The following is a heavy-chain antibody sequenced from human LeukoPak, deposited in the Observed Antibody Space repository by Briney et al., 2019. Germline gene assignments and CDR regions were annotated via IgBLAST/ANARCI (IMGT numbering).Heavy chain of an antibody. CDR3: ARGSSGYDWNFDY. D-gene: IGHD5-12*01. J-gene: IGHJ4*02. CDR1: GGTFSSYA. CDR2: IIPIFGTA. V-gene: IGHV1-69*05. Sequence: ASVKVSCKASGGTFSSYAISWVRQAPGQGLEWMGGIIPIFGTANYAQKFQGRVTITTDESTSTAYMELSSLRSEDTAVYYCARGSSGYDWNFDYWGQGTPVTVSS.